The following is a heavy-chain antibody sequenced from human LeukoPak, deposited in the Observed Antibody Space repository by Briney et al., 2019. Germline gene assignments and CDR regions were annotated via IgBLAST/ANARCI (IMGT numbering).Heavy chain of an antibody. Sequence: PGGSLRLSCAASGFSFSNYAMSWVRHAPGKGLEWVSTISDRGGRTYYADSVKGRFTISRDNSKDTLYLHMSSLRAEDTAIHYCAKVPYSDYGSGRPPLDVWGQGTTVAVSS. CDR2: ISDRGGRT. J-gene: IGHJ6*02. D-gene: IGHD3-10*01. V-gene: IGHV3-23*01. CDR1: GFSFSNYA. CDR3: AKVPYSDYGSGRPPLDV.